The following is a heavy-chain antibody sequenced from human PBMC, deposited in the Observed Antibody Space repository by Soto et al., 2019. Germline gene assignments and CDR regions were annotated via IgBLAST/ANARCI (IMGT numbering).Heavy chain of an antibody. CDR2: MNPNSGNT. CDR1: GYTFTSYD. J-gene: IGHJ6*02. D-gene: IGHD6-13*01. V-gene: IGHV1-8*01. CDR3: ASRGYSSSWYYYYYYGMDV. Sequence: QVQLVQSGAEVKKPGASVKVSCKASGYTFTSYDINWVRQATGQGLEWMGWMNPNSGNTGYAQKFQGRVTMTRNTXISTAYMELSSLRSEDTAVYYCASRGYSSSWYYYYYYGMDVWGQGPTVTVSS.